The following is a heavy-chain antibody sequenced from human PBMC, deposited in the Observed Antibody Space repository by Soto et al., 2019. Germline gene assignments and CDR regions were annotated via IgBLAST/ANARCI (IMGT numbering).Heavy chain of an antibody. D-gene: IGHD3-22*01. CDR1: GFTFISYA. Sequence: GGSLRVSCAASGFTFISYAMHWVRQAPCKGLEWVAVISYDGSNKYYADSVKGRFTISRDNSKNTLYLQMNSLRAEDTAVYYCASSYESSGYLDYWGQGTLVTVSS. CDR3: ASSYESSGYLDY. J-gene: IGHJ4*02. V-gene: IGHV3-30-3*01. CDR2: ISYDGSNK.